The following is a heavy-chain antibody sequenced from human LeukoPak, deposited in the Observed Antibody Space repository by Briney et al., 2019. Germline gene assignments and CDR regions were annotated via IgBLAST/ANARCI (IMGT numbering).Heavy chain of an antibody. Sequence: GGSLRLSCAASGFTFSSYAMSWVRQAPGKGLEWVSAISGSGGSTYYADSVKGRFTISRDNSRNTLYLQMNSLRAEDTAVYYCANSPLDEWIPPGWFDPWGQGTLVTVSS. J-gene: IGHJ5*02. CDR1: GFTFSSYA. V-gene: IGHV3-23*01. CDR2: ISGSGGST. CDR3: ANSPLDEWIPPGWFDP. D-gene: IGHD5-18*01.